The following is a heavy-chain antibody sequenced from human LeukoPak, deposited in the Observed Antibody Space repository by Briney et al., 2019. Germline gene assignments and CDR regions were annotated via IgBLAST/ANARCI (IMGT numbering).Heavy chain of an antibody. Sequence: SGGSLRLSCAASGFTFSSYAMSWVRQAPGKGLEWVSAISGSGGSTYYADSVKGRFTIPRDNSKNTLYLQMNSLRAEDTAVYYCAKDLSGSYYSTYWGQGTLVTVSS. CDR3: AKDLSGSYYSTY. CDR1: GFTFSSYA. V-gene: IGHV3-23*01. D-gene: IGHD3-10*01. CDR2: ISGSGGST. J-gene: IGHJ4*02.